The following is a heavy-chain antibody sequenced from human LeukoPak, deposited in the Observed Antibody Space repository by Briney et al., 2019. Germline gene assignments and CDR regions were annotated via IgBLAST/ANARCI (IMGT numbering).Heavy chain of an antibody. D-gene: IGHD2-2*01. CDR3: ARHANVVVPAAIEWFDP. CDR1: GGSISSSSYY. J-gene: IGHJ5*02. CDR2: IYYSGST. Sequence: PSETLSLTCTVSGGSISSSSYYWGWIRQPPGKGLEWIGSIYYSGSTYYNPSLKSRVTISVDTSKNQFSLKLSSVTAADTAVYYCARHANVVVPAAIEWFDPWGQGTLVTVSS. V-gene: IGHV4-39*01.